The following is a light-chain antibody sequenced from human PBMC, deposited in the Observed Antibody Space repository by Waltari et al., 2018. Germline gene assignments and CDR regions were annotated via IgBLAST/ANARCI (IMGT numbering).Light chain of an antibody. CDR3: WLYMGSGIWV. Sequence: QTVVTQEPSFSVSPGGTVTLTCGLSSGSASTNYVPSWYQQTPGQAPRTLIFRTSIRSSGVPDRFSGSILGDKAALTITGAQADDESDYYCWLYMGSGIWVFGGGTKLTVL. CDR2: RTS. J-gene: IGLJ3*02. CDR1: SGSASTNYV. V-gene: IGLV8-61*01.